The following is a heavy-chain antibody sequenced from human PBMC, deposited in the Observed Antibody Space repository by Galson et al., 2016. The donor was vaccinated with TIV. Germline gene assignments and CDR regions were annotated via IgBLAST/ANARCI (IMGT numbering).Heavy chain of an antibody. CDR2: VIPNSGKT. V-gene: IGHV1-8*01. CDR3: ARARRGYCSGGSCLPGY. Sequence: SVKVSCKASGYTFTNSEINWVRQATGQGLEWMGWVIPNSGKTSYAQKFQGRLTMTRDTSISTAYMEVRSLRFEDTAVYYCARARRGYCSGGSCLPGYWGQGTLVTVSS. D-gene: IGHD2-15*01. CDR1: GYTFTNSE. J-gene: IGHJ4*02.